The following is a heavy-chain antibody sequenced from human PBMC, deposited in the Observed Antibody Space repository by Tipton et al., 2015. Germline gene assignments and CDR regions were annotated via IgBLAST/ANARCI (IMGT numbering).Heavy chain of an antibody. CDR3: ARRGYSYGYDS. Sequence: QLVQSGAEVRKPGESLKISCKVSGYSLSSYWIVWVRQMPGTGLVRMGIIYPGDSDTRYSPSFQVHVTISADKSINTAFLQWSSLKASDSAMYYCARRGYSYGYDSWGQGTLVTVSS. CDR2: IYPGDSDT. D-gene: IGHD5-18*01. J-gene: IGHJ5*01. V-gene: IGHV5-51*03. CDR1: GYSLSSYW.